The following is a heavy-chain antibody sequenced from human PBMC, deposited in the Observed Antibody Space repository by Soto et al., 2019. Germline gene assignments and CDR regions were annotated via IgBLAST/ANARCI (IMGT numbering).Heavy chain of an antibody. V-gene: IGHV4-39*01. CDR1: GGSISSSSYY. J-gene: IGHJ4*02. D-gene: IGHD4-17*01. CDR3: ARPYSPFYGDYYFDY. Sequence: SETLSLTCTVSGGSISSSSYYWGWIRQPPGKGLEWIGSIYYSGSTYYNPSLKSRVTISVDTSKNQFSLKLSSVTAADTAVYYCARPYSPFYGDYYFDYWGQGTLVTVSS. CDR2: IYYSGST.